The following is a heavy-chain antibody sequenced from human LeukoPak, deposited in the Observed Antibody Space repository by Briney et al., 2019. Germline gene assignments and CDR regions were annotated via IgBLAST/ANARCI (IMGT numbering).Heavy chain of an antibody. CDR2: ISAYNGNT. D-gene: IGHD3-10*01. Sequence: GASVKVSCKASGNTFTSYGISWVRQAPGQGLEWMGWISAYNGNTNYAQKLQGRVTMTTDTSTSTAYMELRSLRSDDTAVYYCAREGSTVRYYYYYYMDVWGKGTTVTVSS. CDR1: GNTFTSYG. J-gene: IGHJ6*03. V-gene: IGHV1-18*01. CDR3: AREGSTVRYYYYYYMDV.